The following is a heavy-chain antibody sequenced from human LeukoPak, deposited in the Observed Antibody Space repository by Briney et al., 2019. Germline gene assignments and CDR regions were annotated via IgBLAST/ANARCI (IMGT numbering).Heavy chain of an antibody. J-gene: IGHJ5*02. CDR2: IYSSGTT. Sequence: PSETLSLTCTVSGGSISNYYWSGIRQPAGKGLEWIGRIYSSGTTIYNPSLKSRVTMSVDTSKNQFSLKLSSVTAADTAVYFCASGSSGYDPWGQGTLVTVSS. V-gene: IGHV4-4*07. CDR3: ASGSSGYDP. CDR1: GGSISNYY. D-gene: IGHD5-12*01.